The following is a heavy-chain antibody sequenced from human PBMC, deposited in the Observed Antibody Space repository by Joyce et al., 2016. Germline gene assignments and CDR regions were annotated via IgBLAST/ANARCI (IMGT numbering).Heavy chain of an antibody. Sequence: QLQLQESGPGLVKPSETLSLTCTVSGGSINSSSFFWGWVRQPPGKGLEWIGNIYYSGSTYYSPSLKSRVTISVDTSKNQFSLKLSSVTAADTAVYYCARDASGRVRGYNWFDPWGQGTLVTVSS. CDR2: IYYSGST. V-gene: IGHV4-39*07. CDR1: GGSINSSSFF. CDR3: ARDASGRVRGYNWFDP. D-gene: IGHD2-15*01. J-gene: IGHJ5*02.